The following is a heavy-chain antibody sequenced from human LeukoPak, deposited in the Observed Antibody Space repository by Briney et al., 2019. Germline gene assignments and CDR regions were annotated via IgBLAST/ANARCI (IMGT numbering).Heavy chain of an antibody. D-gene: IGHD2-2*01. Sequence: RPSETLSLTCGVSNYYISSGSYWSWIRQPPGQGLGWIGSIYHTGSAYYSSSLQSRVTISVDTSKNQFSVKLSSVTAADTAVYYCARANDRGGTSPLDYWGRGTLVTVSS. CDR3: ARANDRGGTSPLDY. CDR1: NYYISSGSY. J-gene: IGHJ4*02. CDR2: IYHTGSA. V-gene: IGHV4-38-2*01.